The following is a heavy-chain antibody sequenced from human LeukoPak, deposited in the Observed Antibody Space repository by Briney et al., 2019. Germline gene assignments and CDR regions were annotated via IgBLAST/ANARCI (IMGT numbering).Heavy chain of an antibody. Sequence: ASVKVSCKASGYTFTSYGISWVRQAPGQGLEWMGWISAYNGNTNYAQKLQGRVTMTTDTSTSTAYMELRSLRSDDTAACYCARANEWELLADYWGQGTLVTVSS. V-gene: IGHV1-18*01. CDR2: ISAYNGNT. CDR1: GYTFTSYG. J-gene: IGHJ4*02. CDR3: ARANEWELLADY. D-gene: IGHD1-26*01.